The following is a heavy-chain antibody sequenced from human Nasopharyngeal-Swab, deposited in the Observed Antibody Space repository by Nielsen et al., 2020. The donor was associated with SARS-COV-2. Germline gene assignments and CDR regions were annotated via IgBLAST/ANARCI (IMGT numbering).Heavy chain of an antibody. J-gene: IGHJ4*02. V-gene: IGHV3-21*01. D-gene: IGHD1-26*01. Sequence: GESLKISCAASGFTFSSYSMNWVRQAPGKGLEWVSSISSSSSYIYYADSVKGRFTISRDNAKNSLYLQMNSLRAEDTAVYYCASGGVGATRYWGQGTLVTVSS. CDR3: ASGGVGATRY. CDR1: GFTFSSYS. CDR2: ISSSSSYI.